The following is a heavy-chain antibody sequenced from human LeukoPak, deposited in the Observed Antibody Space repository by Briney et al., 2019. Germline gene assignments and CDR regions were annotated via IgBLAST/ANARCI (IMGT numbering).Heavy chain of an antibody. Sequence: SVKVSCKASGYTFTGYYMHWVRQAPGQGLEWMGWINPNSGGTNYAQKFQGRVTMTRDTSISTAYMELSRLRYDDTAVYYCAIFYATGYFDYWGQGTLVSVSS. CDR3: AIFYATGYFDY. CDR1: GYTFTGYY. J-gene: IGHJ4*02. V-gene: IGHV1-2*02. CDR2: INPNSGGT. D-gene: IGHD2/OR15-2a*01.